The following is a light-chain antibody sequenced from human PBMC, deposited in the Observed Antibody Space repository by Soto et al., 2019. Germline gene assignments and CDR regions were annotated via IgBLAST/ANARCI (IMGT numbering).Light chain of an antibody. Sequence: HSTVSSSVGDRVTITCRATQNINNWLAWYHQKPGEAPKLLIYDAFSLQTGVPFTFSGSGSGTDFTLTISSLQPDDFGTYYCQHYTLYSASFGPGTKVDIK. CDR2: DAF. CDR1: QNINNW. CDR3: QHYTLYSAS. J-gene: IGKJ3*01. V-gene: IGKV1-5*01.